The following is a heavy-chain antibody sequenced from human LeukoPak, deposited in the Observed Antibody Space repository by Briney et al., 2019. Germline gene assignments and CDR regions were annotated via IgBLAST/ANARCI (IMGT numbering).Heavy chain of an antibody. D-gene: IGHD6-19*01. Sequence: GGSLRLSCAASGFTFSSYGMSWVRQAPGKGLEWVSAITATSSSTHDADSVQGRFTISRDNSKNTLYLQMNSLRPEDTAIYYCARDREGNLIAVDLDYWGQGTLVTVSS. CDR1: GFTFSSYG. V-gene: IGHV3-23*01. J-gene: IGHJ4*02. CDR3: ARDREGNLIAVDLDY. CDR2: ITATSSST.